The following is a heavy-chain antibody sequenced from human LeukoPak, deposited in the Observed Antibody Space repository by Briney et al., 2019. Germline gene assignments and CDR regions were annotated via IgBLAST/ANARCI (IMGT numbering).Heavy chain of an antibody. J-gene: IGHJ4*02. D-gene: IGHD3-22*01. CDR1: GGTFSSYG. CDR3: ARDLERSGYYVDY. Sequence: ASVKVSCKASGGTFSSYGINWVRQAPGQGLEWMGRSIPMLGMTNYAQKFQGRVTMTTDTSTSTAYMELRSLRSDDTAVYYCARDLERSGYYVDYWGQGTLVTVSS. CDR2: SIPMLGMT. V-gene: IGHV1-69*04.